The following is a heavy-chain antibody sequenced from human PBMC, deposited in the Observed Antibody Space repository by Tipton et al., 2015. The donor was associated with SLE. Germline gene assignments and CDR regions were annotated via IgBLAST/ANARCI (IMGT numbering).Heavy chain of an antibody. CDR1: GFTFSSYG. Sequence: SLRLSCAASGFTFSSYGMHWVRQAPGKGLEWVANIKPDGSEKYYVDSVKGRFTISRDNAKNSLYLQMNSLRAEDTAVYYCASTGYSSYWYFDLWGRGTLVTVSS. J-gene: IGHJ2*01. D-gene: IGHD5-12*01. CDR3: ASTGYSSYWYFDL. CDR2: IKPDGSEK. V-gene: IGHV3-7*03.